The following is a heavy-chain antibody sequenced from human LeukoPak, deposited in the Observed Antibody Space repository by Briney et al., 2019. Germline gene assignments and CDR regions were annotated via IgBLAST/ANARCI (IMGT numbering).Heavy chain of an antibody. V-gene: IGHV4-59*01. CDR3: AREANTNYFDY. Sequence: NPSETLSLTCTVSGGSISSYYWSWIRQPPGKGLEWLGYIYYSGSTNYNPSLKSRVTISVDTSKNQFSLKLSSVTAADTAVYYCAREANTNYFDYRGQGTLVTVSS. CDR1: GGSISSYY. D-gene: IGHD2/OR15-2a*01. CDR2: IYYSGST. J-gene: IGHJ4*02.